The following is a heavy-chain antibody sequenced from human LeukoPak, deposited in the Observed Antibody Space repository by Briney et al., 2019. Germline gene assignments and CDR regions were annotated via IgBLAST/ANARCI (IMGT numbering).Heavy chain of an antibody. CDR1: GFTFSSYW. V-gene: IGHV3-7*01. CDR2: IKQDGSEK. J-gene: IGHJ4*02. Sequence: GGSLRLSCAASGFTFSSYWMSWVRQAPGKGLEWVANIKQDGSEKYYVDSVKGRFTISRDNAKKSLFLQMNSLRAEDTAVYYCAGTGDYGSGRYFRPFDYWGQGTLVTVSS. D-gene: IGHD3-10*01. CDR3: AGTGDYGSGRYFRPFDY.